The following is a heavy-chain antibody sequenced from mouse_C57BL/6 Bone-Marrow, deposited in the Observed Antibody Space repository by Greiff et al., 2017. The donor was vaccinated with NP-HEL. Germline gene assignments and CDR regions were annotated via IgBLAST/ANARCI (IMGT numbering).Heavy chain of an antibody. CDR2: IHPNSGST. CDR3: ARRDSYYYAMDY. V-gene: IGHV1-64*01. J-gene: IGHJ4*01. Sequence: QVQLQQPGAELVKPGASVKLSCKASGYTFTSYWMHWVKQRPGQGLEWIGMIHPNSGSTNYNEKFKSKATLTVDKSSSTAYVQLSSLTSEDSAVYYCARRDSYYYAMDYWGQGTSVTVSS. CDR1: GYTFTSYW.